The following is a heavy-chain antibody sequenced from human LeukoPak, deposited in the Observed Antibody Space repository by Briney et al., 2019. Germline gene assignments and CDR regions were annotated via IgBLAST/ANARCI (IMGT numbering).Heavy chain of an antibody. CDR3: AELGITMIGGV. V-gene: IGHV3-30*02. Sequence: GGSLRLSCAPSGFTFSSYGMHWVRQAPGKGLAWVAFIRYDGSNQYYADSAKGRFTISRDNAKNSLYLQMNSLRAEDTAVYYCAELGITMIGGVWGKGTTVTISS. D-gene: IGHD3-10*02. CDR1: GFTFSSYG. J-gene: IGHJ6*04. CDR2: IRYDGSNQ.